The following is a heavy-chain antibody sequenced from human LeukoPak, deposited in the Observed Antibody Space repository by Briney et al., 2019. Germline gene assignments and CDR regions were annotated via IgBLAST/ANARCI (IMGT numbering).Heavy chain of an antibody. CDR3: AKDKDYDILTGYSPYYFDY. CDR1: GFTFSSYA. CDR2: ISGSGGST. J-gene: IGHJ4*02. Sequence: PGGSLRLSCAASGFTFSSYAMSWVRQAPGEGLEWVSAISGSGGSTYYADSVKGRFTISRDNSKNTLYLQMNSLRAEDTAVYYCAKDKDYDILTGYSPYYFDYWGQGTLVTVSS. D-gene: IGHD3-9*01. V-gene: IGHV3-23*01.